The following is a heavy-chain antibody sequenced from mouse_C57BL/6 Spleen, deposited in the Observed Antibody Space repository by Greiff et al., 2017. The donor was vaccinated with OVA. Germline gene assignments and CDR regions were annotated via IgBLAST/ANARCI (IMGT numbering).Heavy chain of an antibody. CDR2: IDPETGGT. J-gene: IGHJ2*01. D-gene: IGHD1-1*01. Sequence: QVQLQQSGAELVRPGASVTLSCKASGYTFTDYEMHWVKQTPVHGLEWIGAIDPETGGTAYNQKFKGKAILTADKSSSTAYMELRSLTSEDSAVYCCTRYYYGMRNWGQGTTLTVSS. V-gene: IGHV1-15*01. CDR1: GYTFTDYE. CDR3: TRYYYGMRN.